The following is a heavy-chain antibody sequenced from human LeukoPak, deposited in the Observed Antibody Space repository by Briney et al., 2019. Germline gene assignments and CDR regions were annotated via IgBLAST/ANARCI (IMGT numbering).Heavy chain of an antibody. CDR3: ARDQEDWSLDY. Sequence: GKSLRLSCAASGFTFSSYAMHWVRQAPGKGLEWVALISYDGSNKYYADSVKGRFTISRDNSKNTLYLQMNSLRAEDTAVYYCARDQEDWSLDYWGQGTLVTVSS. CDR2: ISYDGSNK. J-gene: IGHJ4*02. D-gene: IGHD3-9*01. CDR1: GFTFSSYA. V-gene: IGHV3-30-3*01.